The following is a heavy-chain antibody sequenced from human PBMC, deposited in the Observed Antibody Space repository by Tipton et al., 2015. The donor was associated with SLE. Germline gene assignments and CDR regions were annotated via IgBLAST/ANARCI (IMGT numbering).Heavy chain of an antibody. CDR3: ARAEWDLYFDC. CDR1: GFTVSSNY. J-gene: IGHJ4*02. Sequence: GSLRLSCAASGFTVSSNYMSWVRQAPGKGLEWVSVIYSGGSTYSADSVKGRITISRDNSKNTLYLQMNSLRAEDTAVYYCARAEWDLYFDCWGEGTLVTVSS. V-gene: IGHV3-66*02. D-gene: IGHD1-26*01. CDR2: IYSGGST.